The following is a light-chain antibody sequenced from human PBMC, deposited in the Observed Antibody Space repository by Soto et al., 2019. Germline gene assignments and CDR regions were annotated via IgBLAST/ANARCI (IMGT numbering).Light chain of an antibody. CDR3: CSYAGSGAFV. V-gene: IGLV2-11*01. J-gene: IGLJ1*01. CDR1: SSDVGGYNY. CDR2: DVT. Sequence: QSALTQPRSVSGSPGQSVTISCTGSSSDVGGYNYVSWYQQHPGKAPKLIIYDVTKRPSGVPDRFSGSKSGNTASLTISGIQAEDEADYHCCSYAGSGAFVFGAGTKLTVL.